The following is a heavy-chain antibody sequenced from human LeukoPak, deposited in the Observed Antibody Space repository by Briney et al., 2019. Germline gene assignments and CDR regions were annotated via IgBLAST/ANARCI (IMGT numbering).Heavy chain of an antibody. D-gene: IGHD2-15*01. CDR2: INPNSGGT. Sequence: ASVKVSCKASGYTFTGYYMHWVRQAPGQGLEWMGWINPNSGGTNYAQKFQGRVTMTRDTSISTAYMELSRLRADDTAVYYCARGAPRYCSGGSCYSYFDYWGLGTLVTVSS. CDR3: ARGAPRYCSGGSCYSYFDY. V-gene: IGHV1-2*02. CDR1: GYTFTGYY. J-gene: IGHJ4*02.